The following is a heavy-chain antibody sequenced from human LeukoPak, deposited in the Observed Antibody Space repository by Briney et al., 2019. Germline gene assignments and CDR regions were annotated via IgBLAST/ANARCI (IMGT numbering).Heavy chain of an antibody. Sequence: SETLSLTCAVYGGSFSGYYWSWIRQPPGKGLEWIGEINHSGSTNYNPSLKCRVTISVDTSKNRFSLKLSSVTAADTAVYYCARVPIYYDSSGYYFRIYYYYYYMDVWGKGTTVTVSS. CDR3: ARVPIYYDSSGYYFRIYYYYYYMDV. CDR2: INHSGST. D-gene: IGHD3-22*01. CDR1: GGSFSGYY. V-gene: IGHV4-34*01. J-gene: IGHJ6*03.